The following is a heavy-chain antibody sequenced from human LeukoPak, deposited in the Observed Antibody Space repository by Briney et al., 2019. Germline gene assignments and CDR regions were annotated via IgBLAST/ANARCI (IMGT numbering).Heavy chain of an antibody. Sequence: GGSLRLSCAASGFTLSSYWMSWVRPAPGKGLEWVANIREDGSETYYVDSMKGRFAISRDNGKNSLYLQMTGLRAEDTAVYYCARGARWLLYWGQGTLVTVSS. J-gene: IGHJ4*02. D-gene: IGHD3-22*01. CDR1: GFTLSSYW. CDR2: IREDGSET. CDR3: ARGARWLLY. V-gene: IGHV3-7*04.